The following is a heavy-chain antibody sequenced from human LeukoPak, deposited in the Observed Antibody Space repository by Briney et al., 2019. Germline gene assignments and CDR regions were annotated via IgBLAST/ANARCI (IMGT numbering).Heavy chain of an antibody. CDR2: IYYSGST. V-gene: IGHV4-59*01. CDR1: GGSISSYY. Sequence: SETLSLTCTVSGGSISSYYWSWIRQPPGKGLEWIGYIYYSGSTNYNPSLKSRVTISVDTSKDQFSLKLSSVTAADTAVYYCARERHICSSTSCYRSFDYWGQGTLVTVSS. D-gene: IGHD2-2*02. CDR3: ARERHICSSTSCYRSFDY. J-gene: IGHJ4*02.